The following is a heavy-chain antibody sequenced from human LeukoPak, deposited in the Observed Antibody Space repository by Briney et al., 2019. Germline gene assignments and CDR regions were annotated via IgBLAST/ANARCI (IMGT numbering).Heavy chain of an antibody. D-gene: IGHD3-10*01. V-gene: IGHV3-7*01. Sequence: GGSLRLSCVASGFTFDSHWMSWVRQAPGKGLEWVAYIKQDGSEKYYVDSVKGRFTISRDNAKNSLYLQMNSLRAEDTAVYYCARGDGDEAPRGESNVDYWGQGTLVTVSS. CDR3: ARGDGDEAPRGESNVDY. CDR1: GFTFDSHW. J-gene: IGHJ4*02. CDR2: IKQDGSEK.